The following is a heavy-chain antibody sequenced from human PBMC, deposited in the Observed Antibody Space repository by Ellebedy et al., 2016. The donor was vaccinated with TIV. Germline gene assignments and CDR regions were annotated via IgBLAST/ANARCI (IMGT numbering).Heavy chain of an antibody. J-gene: IGHJ3*02. CDR2: IRPRDSDT. Sequence: KVSCKGSGYSFTSYWIGWVRQMPGKGLEWMGIIRPRDSDTRYSPSFQGQVTISADKSISTAYLQWSSLKASDTAVYYCARPYCSGGSCYRDALDIWGQGTVVTVSS. CDR1: GYSFTSYW. V-gene: IGHV5-51*01. D-gene: IGHD2-15*01. CDR3: ARPYCSGGSCYRDALDI.